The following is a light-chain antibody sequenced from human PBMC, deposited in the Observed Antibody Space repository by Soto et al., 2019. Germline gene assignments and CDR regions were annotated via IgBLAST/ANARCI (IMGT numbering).Light chain of an antibody. J-gene: IGKJ3*01. CDR3: QQYGSSPPFT. CDR2: GAS. Sequence: EIVLTQSPGTLSLSPGERATLSCRASQSVPSTYLARYQQRPGQAPRLLIYGASTRAPGIPDRFSGSGSGTDFTLTVSGLEPEDFAVYFCQQYGSSPPFTFGPGTKVDIK. V-gene: IGKV3-20*01. CDR1: QSVPSTY.